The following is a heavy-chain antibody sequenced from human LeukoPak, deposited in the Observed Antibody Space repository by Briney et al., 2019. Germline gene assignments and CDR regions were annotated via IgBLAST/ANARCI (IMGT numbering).Heavy chain of an antibody. V-gene: IGHV4-4*07. Sequence: PSETLSLTCSVSSGSISRYYWSWIRQPAGKRLEWIGHFYTSGIPSYNPSLSSRVIMSLDTSKNQFSLRLTSVTAADTAVYYCARALNIVVVVAASNNWFDPWGQGTLVTVSS. D-gene: IGHD2-15*01. CDR3: ARALNIVVVVAASNNWFDP. CDR2: FYTSGIP. J-gene: IGHJ5*02. CDR1: SGSISRYY.